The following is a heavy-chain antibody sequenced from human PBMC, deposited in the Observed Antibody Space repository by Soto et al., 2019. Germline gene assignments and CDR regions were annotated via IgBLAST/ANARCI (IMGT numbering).Heavy chain of an antibody. CDR3: AKMGGLLGATYDWYFDL. V-gene: IGHV3-48*02. Sequence: GGSMRLACAASGFAVSDYSVNWVRQAPGKGLEWVSYISGSGSTTYYADSVKGRFTISRDSAKNSLYLQMNGLTDEDTAVYYCAKMGGLLGATYDWYFDLWGRGTLVTVSS. CDR2: ISGSGSTT. J-gene: IGHJ2*01. D-gene: IGHD1-26*01. CDR1: GFAVSDYS.